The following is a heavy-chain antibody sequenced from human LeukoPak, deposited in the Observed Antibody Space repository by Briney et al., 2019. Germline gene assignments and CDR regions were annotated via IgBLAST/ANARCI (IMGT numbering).Heavy chain of an antibody. Sequence: PSETLSLTCTVSGGSISSSSYYWGWIRQPPGKGLEWIGSIYYSGSTYYNPSLKSRVTISVDTSKNQFSLKLSSVTAADTAVYYCARDKRIELGVAGTLYYFDYWGQGTLVTVSS. CDR2: IYYSGST. D-gene: IGHD6-19*01. CDR3: ARDKRIELGVAGTLYYFDY. J-gene: IGHJ4*02. CDR1: GGSISSSSYY. V-gene: IGHV4-39*07.